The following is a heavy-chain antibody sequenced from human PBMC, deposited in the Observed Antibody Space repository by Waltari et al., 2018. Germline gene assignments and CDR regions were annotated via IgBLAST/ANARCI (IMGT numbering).Heavy chain of an antibody. CDR2: INHMGST. V-gene: IGHV4-34*01. Sequence: QVQLQQWGAGLLKPSETLSLTCAVYGGSFSGYYWSWIRQPPGKGLEWIGEINHMGSTNYNPSLKSRVTISVDTSKNQFSLKLSSVTAADTAVYYCASLGSGKGQPTRYYYYYMDVWGKGTTVTVSS. CDR3: ASLGSGKGQPTRYYYYYMDV. J-gene: IGHJ6*03. D-gene: IGHD3-10*01. CDR1: GGSFSGYY.